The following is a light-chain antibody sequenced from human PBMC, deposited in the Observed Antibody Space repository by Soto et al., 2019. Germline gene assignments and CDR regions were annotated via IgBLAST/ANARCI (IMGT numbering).Light chain of an antibody. CDR3: QQYGTFPRT. J-gene: IGKJ4*01. CDR2: DAY. CDR1: QSVSSSH. V-gene: IGKV3-20*01. Sequence: EIVLTQSPGTLSLSPGERATLSCRASQSVSSSHLAWHQHKPGQAPRLLIYDAYKRATGIPEKYSGRGSGTDFTLTISRLEPEDFAVYYCQQYGTFPRTFGGGTKVDI.